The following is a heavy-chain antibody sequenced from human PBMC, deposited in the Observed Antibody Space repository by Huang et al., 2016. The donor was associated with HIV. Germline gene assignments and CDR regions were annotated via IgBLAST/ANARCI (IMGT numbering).Heavy chain of an antibody. V-gene: IGHV4-34*01. CDR2: INHSGST. CDR3: ARGRGGGWDY. Sequence: QVQLQQWGAGLFKPSETLSLTCAVYGGSFSDCYWTWIRQPPGKGLEGIGEINHSGSTNYNPSRKRRVTISVDTSKNQCSLKLSSVTAADTAVYYCARGRGGGWDYWGQGTLVTVSS. J-gene: IGHJ4*02. D-gene: IGHD2-15*01. CDR1: GGSFSDCY.